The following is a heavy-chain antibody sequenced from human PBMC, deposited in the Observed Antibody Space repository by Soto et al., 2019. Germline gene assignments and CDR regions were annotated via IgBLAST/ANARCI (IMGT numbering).Heavy chain of an antibody. CDR1: GYTFTGNY. J-gene: IGHJ4*02. CDR2: INPNNGGT. Sequence: QVHLVQSGPEVKKPGASVKVSCKASGYTFTGNYLHWVRQAPGQGLEWMGWINPNNGGTNYAQKFRGWVTMTRDTSISTAYMDLSRLKSDDTAVYSCAIQRSGVVYWGQGTQVTVSS. D-gene: IGHD2-15*01. CDR3: AIQRSGVVY. V-gene: IGHV1-2*04.